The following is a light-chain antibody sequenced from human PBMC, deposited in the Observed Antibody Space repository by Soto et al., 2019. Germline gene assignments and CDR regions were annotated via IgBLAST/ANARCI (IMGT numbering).Light chain of an antibody. Sequence: IVMTQSPLSLPVTPGEPASISCRSSHNLLHSNGYNYLSWYLQRPGQSPQLLIYLGSNRASGVPERFSGSASGTDFTLKISRVEAEDVGVYYCMESLQTPFAFGPGTKVDIK. CDR3: MESLQTPFA. V-gene: IGKV2-28*01. J-gene: IGKJ3*01. CDR1: HNLLHSNGYNY. CDR2: LGS.